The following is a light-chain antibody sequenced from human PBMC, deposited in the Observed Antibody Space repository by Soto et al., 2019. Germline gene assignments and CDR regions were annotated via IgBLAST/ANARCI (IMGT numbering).Light chain of an antibody. CDR2: AAS. CDR3: QQSYSTVSIT. CDR1: QSISRS. V-gene: IGKV1-39*01. J-gene: IGKJ5*01. Sequence: DIPMTQSPSSLSASVGDRVTITGRASQSISRSLNWYQQKPGKAPKVLIHAASSLQSGVPSRFSGSGSGTDFTLTISSLQPEDSATYFCQQSYSTVSITFGQGTRLEIK.